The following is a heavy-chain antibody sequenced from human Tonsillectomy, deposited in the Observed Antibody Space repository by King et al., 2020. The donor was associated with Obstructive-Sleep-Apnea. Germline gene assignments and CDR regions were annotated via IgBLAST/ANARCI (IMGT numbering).Heavy chain of an antibody. J-gene: IGHJ6*02. Sequence: VQLVESGGGVVQPGRSLRLSWAASGFTFSSYGMHWVRQAPGKGLEWVAVISYDGSRKYYADSVKCRFTISRENSKNTLYLQMNSLRPEDTAGFYCAKEMIAAAATGGMDVWGQGTTVTVSS. CDR1: GFTFSSYG. D-gene: IGHD6-13*01. CDR2: ISYDGSRK. CDR3: AKEMIAAAATGGMDV. V-gene: IGHV3-30*18.